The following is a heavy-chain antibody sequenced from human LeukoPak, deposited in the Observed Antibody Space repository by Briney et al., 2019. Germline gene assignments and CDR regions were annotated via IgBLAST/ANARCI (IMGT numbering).Heavy chain of an antibody. J-gene: IGHJ4*02. V-gene: IGHV3-43*01. CDR1: GFTFDDYT. CDR3: ARSLSSSADFDY. Sequence: GGSLRLSCAASGFTFDDYTMHWVRQAPGKGLEWVSLISWDGGSTYYADSVKGRFTISRDNAKNSLYLQMNSLRAEDTAVYYCARSLSSSADFDYWGQGTLVTVSS. CDR2: ISWDGGST. D-gene: IGHD6-6*01.